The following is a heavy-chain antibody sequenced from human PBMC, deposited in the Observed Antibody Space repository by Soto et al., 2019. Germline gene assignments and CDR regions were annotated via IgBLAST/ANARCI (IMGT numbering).Heavy chain of an antibody. CDR1: GYTFSVYH. CDR2: VSIGGST. V-gene: IGHV3-23*01. J-gene: IGHJ4*02. Sequence: ASVKVSCKASGYTFSVYHMHWVRQGPGKGLEWVAVVSIGGSTHYADSVRGRFTISRDNSKNTLSLQMNSLTAEDTAVYFCAKRRGAGGHFDYWGQGALVTVSS. CDR3: AKRRGAGGHFDY. D-gene: IGHD2-15*01.